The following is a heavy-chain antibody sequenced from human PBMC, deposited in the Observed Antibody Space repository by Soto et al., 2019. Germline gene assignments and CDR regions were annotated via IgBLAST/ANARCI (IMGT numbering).Heavy chain of an antibody. CDR2: IYYTGST. V-gene: IGHV4-59*08. CDR1: GGSISSYY. Sequence: QVQLQESGPGLVKPSQTLSLTCTVSGGSISSYYWSWIRQPPGKGLEWIGYIYYTGSTDYNPSPKGRVTMSLATSTNQFSLKLSAVTAADTAVYYCASPKAWGQGTLVTVSS. CDR3: ASPKA. J-gene: IGHJ5*02.